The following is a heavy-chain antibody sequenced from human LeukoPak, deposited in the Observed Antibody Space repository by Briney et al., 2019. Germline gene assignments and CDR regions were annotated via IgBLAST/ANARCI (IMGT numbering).Heavy chain of an antibody. CDR1: GGSISSYY. J-gene: IGHJ4*02. V-gene: IGHV4-59*01. CDR3: AREAFYYFDY. CDR2: IYYSGST. Sequence: SETLSLTCTVSGGSISSYYWSWIRQPPGKGLEWIGYIYYSGSTNYDPSLKSRVTISVDTSKNQFSLKLSSVTAADTAVYYCAREAFYYFDYWGQGTLVTVSS.